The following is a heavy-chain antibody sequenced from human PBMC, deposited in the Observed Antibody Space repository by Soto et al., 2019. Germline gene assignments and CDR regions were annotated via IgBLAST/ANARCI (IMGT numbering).Heavy chain of an antibody. CDR1: GVTFRGYA. V-gene: IGHV3-30*14. J-gene: IGHJ3*02. CDR3: ARASKGTIYSPHAFDI. Sequence: GGSLRLSCAGSGVTFRGYAVHWVRQTPGKGLEWVTVISDDGSKTYYADSVKGRFSVSRDDSKNTLYLQMNSLRAEDTAVYYCARASKGTIYSPHAFDIWGQGTMVTVSS. CDR2: ISDDGSKT. D-gene: IGHD2-21*01.